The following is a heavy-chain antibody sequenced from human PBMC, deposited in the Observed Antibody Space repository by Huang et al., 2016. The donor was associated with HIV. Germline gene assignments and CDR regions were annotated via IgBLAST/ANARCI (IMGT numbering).Heavy chain of an antibody. D-gene: IGHD2-15*01. CDR2: IYNSGST. CDR3: ARQVAAQSLIDY. CDR1: GGSISSYY. J-gene: IGHJ4*02. V-gene: IGHV4-59*01. Sequence: QVQLQESGPGLVKPSETLSLTCTVPGGSISSYYCSWIRQPPGKGLEWIGYIYNSGSTNYNPSLKSRVTISVDTSKSQFSLKLNSVTAADTAVYYCARQVAAQSLIDYWGQGTLVTVSS.